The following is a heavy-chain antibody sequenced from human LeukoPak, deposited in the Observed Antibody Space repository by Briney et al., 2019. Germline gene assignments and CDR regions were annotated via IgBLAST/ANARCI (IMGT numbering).Heavy chain of an antibody. J-gene: IGHJ6*02. V-gene: IGHV4-4*07. CDR2: IYTSGST. CDR1: GGSISSYY. CDR3: ARHTAGPPGNYYYYYYGMDV. Sequence: SETLSLTCTVSGGSISSYYWSWIRQPAGKGLEWIGRIYTSGSTNYNPSLKSRVTMSVDTSKNQFSLKLSSVTAADTAVYYCARHTAGPPGNYYYYYYGMDVWGQGTTVTVSS. D-gene: IGHD6-13*01.